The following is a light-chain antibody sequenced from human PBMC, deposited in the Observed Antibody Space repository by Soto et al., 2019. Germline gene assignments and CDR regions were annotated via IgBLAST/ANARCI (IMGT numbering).Light chain of an antibody. J-gene: IGKJ4*01. V-gene: IGKV3-20*01. CDR1: QRVGSSS. Sequence: EIVLTQSPGTLSLSPGDRATLSCRASQRVGSSSIVWYQQKPGQAPRLLIYGASSRATGITDRFRGSGSGTAFALTTSSLAPEDFAVSLSRRYGLPPSFGGATNVESK. CDR3: RRYGLPPS. CDR2: GAS.